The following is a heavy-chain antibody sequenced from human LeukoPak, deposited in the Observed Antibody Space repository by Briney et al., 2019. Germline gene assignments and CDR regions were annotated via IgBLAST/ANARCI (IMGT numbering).Heavy chain of an antibody. Sequence: GRSLRLSCAASGFTFSSYGMHWVRQAPGEGLEWVSSISRTGAYIYYADSVKGRFTVSRDNAQNSLYLQMNSLRVEDTAVYYCARVLETDCTGGSCYSGLDYWGQGTLVTVSS. CDR2: ISRTGAYI. V-gene: IGHV3-21*01. D-gene: IGHD2-15*01. CDR3: ARVLETDCTGGSCYSGLDY. CDR1: GFTFSSYG. J-gene: IGHJ4*02.